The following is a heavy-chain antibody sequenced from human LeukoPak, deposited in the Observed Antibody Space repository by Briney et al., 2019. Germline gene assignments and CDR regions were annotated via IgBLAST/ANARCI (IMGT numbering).Heavy chain of an antibody. Sequence: GGSLRLSCAASGFTFSRYWMSWVRQAPGKGLEWVANIKQDGSEKYYVDSVKGRFTISRDNAKNSLYLQMNSLRAEDTAVYYCARGGYSYGRNDPIDSWGQGTLVTVSS. V-gene: IGHV3-7*03. J-gene: IGHJ4*02. D-gene: IGHD5-18*01. CDR3: ARGGYSYGRNDPIDS. CDR1: GFTFSRYW. CDR2: IKQDGSEK.